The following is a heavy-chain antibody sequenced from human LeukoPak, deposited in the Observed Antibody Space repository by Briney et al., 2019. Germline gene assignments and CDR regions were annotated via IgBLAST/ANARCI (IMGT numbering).Heavy chain of an antibody. D-gene: IGHD5-18*01. CDR1: GGTFSSYA. CDR3: ARGVGLIQLWRPNYFDY. V-gene: IGHV1-69*06. J-gene: IGHJ4*02. CDR2: IIPIFGTA. Sequence: GSSVKVSCKASGGTFSSYAISWVRQAPGQGLEWMGGIIPIFGTANYAQKFQGRVTITADKSTSTAYMELSSLRSEDTAVYYCARGVGLIQLWRPNYFDYWGQGTLVTVSS.